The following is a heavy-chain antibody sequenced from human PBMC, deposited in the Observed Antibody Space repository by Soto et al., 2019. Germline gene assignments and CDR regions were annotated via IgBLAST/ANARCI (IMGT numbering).Heavy chain of an antibody. V-gene: IGHV1-2*04. D-gene: IGHD3-10*01. CDR3: ARGLAMVRGVMCLGY. J-gene: IGHJ4*02. Sequence: ASVKVSFKASGYTFTGYYMHWVRQAPGQGLEWMGWINPNSGGTNYAQKFQGWVTMTRDTSISTAYMELSRLRSDDTAVYYCARGLAMVRGVMCLGYWGQGTLVTVSS. CDR2: INPNSGGT. CDR1: GYTFTGYY.